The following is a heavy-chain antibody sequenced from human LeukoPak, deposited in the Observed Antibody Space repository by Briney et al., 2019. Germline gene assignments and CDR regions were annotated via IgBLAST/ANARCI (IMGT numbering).Heavy chain of an antibody. CDR2: IYYSGST. V-gene: IGHV4-59*01. CDR3: ARASVVPAAMFDY. Sequence: PSETLSLTCTVSGGSISSYYWSWLRQPPGKGLEWIGYIYYSGSTNYNPSLKSRVTISVDTSKNQFSLKLSSVTAADTAVYYCARASVVPAAMFDYWGQGTLVTVSS. J-gene: IGHJ4*02. CDR1: GGSISSYY. D-gene: IGHD2-2*01.